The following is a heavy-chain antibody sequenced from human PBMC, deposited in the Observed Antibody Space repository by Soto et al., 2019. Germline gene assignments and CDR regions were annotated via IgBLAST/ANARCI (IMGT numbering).Heavy chain of an antibody. Sequence: QVQLLQSGPELMKPGASVKLSCKASGYTFRNYGINWVRQAPGQGLEWMGWISAYNGDTNYAHNLQGRVTMATYTPTSTASMELRSLNSDDTAVYYCARDGRQFVPNSDNFEIWGQGTTVTVSS. CDR2: ISAYNGDT. CDR3: ARDGRQFVPNSDNFEI. D-gene: IGHD6-6*01. V-gene: IGHV1-18*01. CDR1: GYTFRNYG. J-gene: IGHJ3*02.